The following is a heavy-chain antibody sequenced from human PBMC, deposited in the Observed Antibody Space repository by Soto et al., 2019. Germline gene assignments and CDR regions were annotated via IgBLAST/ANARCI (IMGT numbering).Heavy chain of an antibody. J-gene: IGHJ4*02. V-gene: IGHV3-30*18. CDR3: AKETLRFLEWSYYFDY. D-gene: IGHD3-3*01. CDR2: ISYDGSNK. CDR1: GFTFSSCG. Sequence: GGSLRLSCAASGFTFSSCGMHWVRQAPGKGLEWVAVISYDGSNKYYADSVKGRFTISRDNSKNTLYLQMNSLRAEDTAVYYCAKETLRFLEWSYYFDYWGQGTLVTVSS.